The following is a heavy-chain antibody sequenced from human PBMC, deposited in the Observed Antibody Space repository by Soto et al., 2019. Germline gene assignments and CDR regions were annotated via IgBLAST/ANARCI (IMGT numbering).Heavy chain of an antibody. CDR2: ISAYNGNT. V-gene: IGHV1-18*01. J-gene: IGHJ6*02. CDR3: ASYYYGSGSYYSYYGMDV. Sequence: ASVKVSCKASGYTFTSYGISWVRQAPGQGLEWMGWISAYNGNTNYAQKHQGRVTMTTDTSTSTAYMELRSLRSDDTAVFYCASYYYGSGSYYSYYGMDVWGQGTTVTVSS. CDR1: GYTFTSYG. D-gene: IGHD3-10*01.